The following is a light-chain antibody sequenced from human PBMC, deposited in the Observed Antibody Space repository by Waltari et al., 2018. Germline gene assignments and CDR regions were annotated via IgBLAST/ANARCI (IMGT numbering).Light chain of an antibody. CDR3: SSYSTSITPYV. CDR2: DVS. Sequence: QSALTQPASVSGSPGQSITISCTGTSSDVGGYNHVSWYQQHPGQAPKLIIYDVSRRPSGVSKRCFGSKSGNTASLTISGLQAEDGAVYFCSSYSTSITPYVFGTGTKVTVL. V-gene: IGLV2-14*03. CDR1: SSDVGGYNH. J-gene: IGLJ1*01.